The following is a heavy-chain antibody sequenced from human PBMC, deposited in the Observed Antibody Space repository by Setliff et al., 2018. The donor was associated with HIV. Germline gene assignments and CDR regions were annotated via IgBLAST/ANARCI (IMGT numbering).Heavy chain of an antibody. V-gene: IGHV3-23*01. CDR3: AKDRRGYQYESSGYPGFDP. CDR2: ISGSGAST. J-gene: IGHJ5*02. D-gene: IGHD3-22*01. CDR1: GFTFSSYC. Sequence: GGSLRLSCVASGFTFSSYCMEWVRQAPGKGLEWVLVISGSGASTYYADSVKGRFTMSRDNSKNTVFLQMNSLRAEDTAVYYCAKDRRGYQYESSGYPGFDPWGQGTLVTVSS.